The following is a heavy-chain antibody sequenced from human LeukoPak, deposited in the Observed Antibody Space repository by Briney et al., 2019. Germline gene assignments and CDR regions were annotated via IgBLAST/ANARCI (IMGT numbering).Heavy chain of an antibody. J-gene: IGHJ6*02. Sequence: GGSLRLSCAASGFTFSSYAMHWVRQAPGKGLEWVAVISYDGSNKYYADSVKGRFTISRDNSKNTLYLQMNSLGAEDTAVYYCARDSYYDFWSGLGGYYYYGMDVWGQGTTVTVSS. D-gene: IGHD3-3*01. V-gene: IGHV3-30-3*01. CDR3: ARDSYYDFWSGLGGYYYYGMDV. CDR2: ISYDGSNK. CDR1: GFTFSSYA.